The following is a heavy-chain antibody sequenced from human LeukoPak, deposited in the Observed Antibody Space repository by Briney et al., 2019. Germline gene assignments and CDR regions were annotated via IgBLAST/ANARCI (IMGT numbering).Heavy chain of an antibody. Sequence: LSETPSLTCAVSGGSISSGGYSWSWIRQPPGKGLEWIGYIYYSGSTYYNPSLKSRVTISVDTSKNQFSLKLSSVTAADTAVYYCARLKAMATRNFDYWGQGTLVTVSS. CDR1: GGSISSGGYS. V-gene: IGHV4-30-4*07. J-gene: IGHJ4*02. CDR3: ARLKAMATRNFDY. D-gene: IGHD5-18*01. CDR2: IYYSGST.